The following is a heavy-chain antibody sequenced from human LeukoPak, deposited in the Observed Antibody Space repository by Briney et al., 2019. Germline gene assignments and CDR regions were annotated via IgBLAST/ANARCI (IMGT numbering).Heavy chain of an antibody. CDR1: GGSISSYY. D-gene: IGHD2-21*01. J-gene: IGHJ5*02. CDR3: ARGPQGGGDWLWFAP. V-gene: IGHV4-59*01. Sequence: SETLSLTCTVSGGSISSYYRSWIRQPPGKGLEWIGYIYYSGSTNYNPSLKSRVTISVDTSKNQFSLKLSSVTAADTAVYDCARGPQGGGDWLWFAPWGQGTLVTVSS. CDR2: IYYSGST.